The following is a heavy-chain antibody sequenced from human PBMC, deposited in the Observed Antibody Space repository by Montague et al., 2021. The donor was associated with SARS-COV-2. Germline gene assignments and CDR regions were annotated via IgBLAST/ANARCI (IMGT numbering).Heavy chain of an antibody. CDR1: GYSFPTYW. CDR3: ARDPIYGSESYNYFDP. D-gene: IGHD3-10*01. CDR2: IYPRDSDT. J-gene: IGHJ5*02. V-gene: IGHV5-51*03. Sequence: QSGAEVKKPGESLKISCKASGYSFPTYWIGWVRQMPGKGLEWMGAIYPRDSDTRYSPSFQGQVTISVDKSISTAYLQWSSLKASDTAMYYCARDPIYGSESYNYFDPWGQGTLVTVSS.